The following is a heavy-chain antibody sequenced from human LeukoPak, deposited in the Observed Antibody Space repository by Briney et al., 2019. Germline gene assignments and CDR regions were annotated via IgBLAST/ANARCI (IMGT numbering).Heavy chain of an antibody. D-gene: IGHD5-12*01. CDR1: GDSISSYY. V-gene: IGHV4-4*07. CDR2: IYTSGST. Sequence: SGPTLVKPSETLSLTCTVSGDSISSYYWSWIRQPAGKGLEWIGRIYTSGSTNYNPSLKSRVTISVDTSKNQFSLKLSSVTAADTAVYYCARDQAKWLRLRGRFDYWGQGTLVTVSS. J-gene: IGHJ4*02. CDR3: ARDQAKWLRLRGRFDY.